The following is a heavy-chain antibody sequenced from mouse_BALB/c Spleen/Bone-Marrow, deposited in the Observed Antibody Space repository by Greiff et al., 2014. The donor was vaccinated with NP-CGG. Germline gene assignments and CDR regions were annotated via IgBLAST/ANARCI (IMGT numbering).Heavy chain of an antibody. Sequence: QVQLQQSGAEPVMPGASVKMSCKASGYTFTDYWMHWVKQRPGQGLEWIGSIDTSDTYSSYNQKFKGKATLTVDESSSTAYMQLSSRTSKDSAVYYCARRWMIKEAWFAYWGQGTLVTVSA. CDR1: GYTFTDYW. CDR3: ARRWMIKEAWFAY. D-gene: IGHD2-4*01. CDR2: IDTSDTYS. J-gene: IGHJ3*01. V-gene: IGHV1-69*01.